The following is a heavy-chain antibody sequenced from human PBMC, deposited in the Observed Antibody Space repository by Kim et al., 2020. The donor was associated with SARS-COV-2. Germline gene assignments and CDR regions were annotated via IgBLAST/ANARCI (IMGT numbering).Heavy chain of an antibody. J-gene: IGHJ5*02. V-gene: IGHV4-34*01. CDR3: ARGGIKRTVAVAGLRRYNWFDP. CDR2: INHSGST. D-gene: IGHD6-19*01. Sequence: SETLSLTCAVYGGSFSGYYWSWIRQPPGKGLEWIGEINHSGSTNYNPSLKSRVTISVDTSKNQFSLKLSSVTAADTAVYYCARGGIKRTVAVAGLRRYNWFDPWGQGTLVTVSS. CDR1: GGSFSGYY.